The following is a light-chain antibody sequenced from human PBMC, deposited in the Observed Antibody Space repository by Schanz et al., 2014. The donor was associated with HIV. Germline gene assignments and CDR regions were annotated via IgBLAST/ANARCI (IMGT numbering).Light chain of an antibody. CDR1: QSVSWW. CDR3: QQYASYLYT. V-gene: IGKV1-5*03. Sequence: DIQMTQSPSTLSASVGDRVTITCRASQSVSWWLAWYQQRPEKAPTLLIYRTSTLETGVPSRFRGRGSGTEFALAISSLQPDDCASYYCQQYASYLYTFGQGTKLESK. CDR2: RTS. J-gene: IGKJ2*01.